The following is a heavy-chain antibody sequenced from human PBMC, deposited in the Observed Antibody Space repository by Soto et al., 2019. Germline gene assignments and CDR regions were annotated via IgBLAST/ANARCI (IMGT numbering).Heavy chain of an antibody. CDR1: GGSISSYY. D-gene: IGHD3-10*01. V-gene: IGHV4-59*01. CDR2: IYYSGST. CDR3: ARDSARSYFDY. Sequence: SSETLSLTCTVSGGSISSYYWSWIRQPPGKGLGWIAYIYYSGSTNYNPSLKRRVTISIDTSKNQFSLKLSSVTAADTAVYYCARDSARSYFDYWGHGTLVTVSS. J-gene: IGHJ4*01.